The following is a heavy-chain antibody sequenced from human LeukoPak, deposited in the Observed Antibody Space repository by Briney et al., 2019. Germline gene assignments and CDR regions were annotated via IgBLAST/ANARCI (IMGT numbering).Heavy chain of an antibody. D-gene: IGHD3-10*01. CDR3: ARKLWFGEPCCYFDY. CDR1: GFTFSSYT. Sequence: GGSLRLSCAASGFTFSSYTMNWVRQAPGKGLEWVSSISSSSSYIYYADSVKGRFTISRDNAKNSLHLQMNSLGAEDTAVYYCARKLWFGEPCCYFDYWGQGTLVTVSS. CDR2: ISSSSSYI. J-gene: IGHJ4*02. V-gene: IGHV3-21*01.